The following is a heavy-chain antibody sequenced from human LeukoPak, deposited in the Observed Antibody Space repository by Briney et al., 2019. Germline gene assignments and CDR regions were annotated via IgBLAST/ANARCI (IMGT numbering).Heavy chain of an antibody. CDR2: INANSGGT. V-gene: IGHV1-2*02. D-gene: IGHD5-18*01. CDR1: GYTFTRYY. J-gene: IGHJ4*02. CDR3: ARGGGTAMVTFDY. Sequence: ASVKVSCKASGYTFTRYYMHWVRQAPGQGLEWMGWINANSGGTNYAQKFQGRVTMTRDTSISTAYMELSRLRSDDTAVYYCARGGGTAMVTFDYWGQGTLVTVSS.